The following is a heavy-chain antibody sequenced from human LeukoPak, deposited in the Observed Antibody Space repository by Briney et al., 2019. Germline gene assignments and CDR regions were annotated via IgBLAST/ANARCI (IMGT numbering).Heavy chain of an antibody. D-gene: IGHD3-10*01. CDR1: GFTFSSYW. J-gene: IGHJ6*02. CDR3: AREVTMVRGVIITYYYYYGMDV. Sequence: GGSLRLSCAASGFTFSSYWMSWVRQAPGKGLEWVANIKQDGSEKYYVDSVKGRFTISRDNAKNSLYLQMNSLRAEDTAVYYCAREVTMVRGVIITYYYYYGMDVWGQGTTVTVSS. V-gene: IGHV3-7*01. CDR2: IKQDGSEK.